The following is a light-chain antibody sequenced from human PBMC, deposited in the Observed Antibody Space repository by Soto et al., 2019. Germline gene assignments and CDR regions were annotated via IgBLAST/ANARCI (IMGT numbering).Light chain of an antibody. CDR2: DAS. J-gene: IGKJ1*01. V-gene: IGKV1-5*01. CDR1: QSISSW. CDR3: QQFKDYVWT. Sequence: DIQMTQSPSTLSAAVGDRGTITCRASQSISSWLAWYQQKPGRAPSLIIYDASTLERGVPSRFSGSGSGTEFTLIISNLQPDDFATYYCQQFKDYVWTFGQGTKVAI.